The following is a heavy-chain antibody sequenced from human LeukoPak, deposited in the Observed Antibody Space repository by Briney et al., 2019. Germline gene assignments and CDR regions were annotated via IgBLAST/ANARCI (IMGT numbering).Heavy chain of an antibody. J-gene: IGHJ4*02. V-gene: IGHV4-59*08. Sequence: SETLSLTCTVSGGSFRNYYWGWIRQTPGKGLEWIGSIYYTGSTDYNPSLESRVTISLDTSKNRFSLKLSSVTAADTAPYYCARLWTIQMHHFDYWGQGTLVTVSS. CDR1: GGSFRNYY. CDR2: IYYTGST. CDR3: ARLWTIQMHHFDY. D-gene: IGHD3/OR15-3a*01.